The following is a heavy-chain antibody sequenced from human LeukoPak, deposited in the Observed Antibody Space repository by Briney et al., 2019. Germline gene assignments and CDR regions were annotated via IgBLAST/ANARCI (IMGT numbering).Heavy chain of an antibody. V-gene: IGHV4-39*07. CDR1: GGSISSSSYY. J-gene: IGHJ3*02. D-gene: IGHD2-2*01. CDR2: IYYSGST. Sequence: PSETLSLTCTVSGGSISSSSYYWGWIRQPPGKGLEWIGSIYYSGSTYYNPSLKSRVTISVDTSKNQFSLKLSSVTAADTAVYYCARGRRCSSTSCYYLLRDAFDIWGQGTMVTVSS. CDR3: ARGRRCSSTSCYYLLRDAFDI.